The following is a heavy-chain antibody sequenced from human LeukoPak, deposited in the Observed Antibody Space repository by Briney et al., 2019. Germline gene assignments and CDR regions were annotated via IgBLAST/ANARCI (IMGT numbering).Heavy chain of an antibody. CDR1: GGSLSSSRYS. CDR3: ARHAYYSDSSGYYYDSSGYYYYFDY. J-gene: IGHJ4*02. V-gene: IGHV4-39*01. Sequence: PSETLSLTCTVSGGSLSSSRYSWGWLRQPPGKGLEWIGTIYYSGSTYYNPSLKSRVTISVDTSKNQFSLRLSSVTAADTAVYYCARHAYYSDSSGYYYDSSGYYYYFDYWGQGTLVTVSS. D-gene: IGHD3-22*01. CDR2: IYYSGST.